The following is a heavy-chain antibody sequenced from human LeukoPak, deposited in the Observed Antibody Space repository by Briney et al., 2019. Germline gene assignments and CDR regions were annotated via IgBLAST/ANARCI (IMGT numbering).Heavy chain of an antibody. Sequence: GASVKVSCKASGGTFSSYAINWVRQAPGQGLEWMGGIIPIFGTTNYAQRFQGRVTITADESTSTAYMELSSLRSEDTAVYYCGRRVLRRGYSGYGGLDYWGQGTLVTVSS. CDR3: GRRVLRRGYSGYGGLDY. CDR2: IIPIFGTT. J-gene: IGHJ4*02. CDR1: GGTFSSYA. V-gene: IGHV1-69*13. D-gene: IGHD5-12*01.